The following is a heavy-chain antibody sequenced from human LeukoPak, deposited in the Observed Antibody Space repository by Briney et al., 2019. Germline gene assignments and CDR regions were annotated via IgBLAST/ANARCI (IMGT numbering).Heavy chain of an antibody. V-gene: IGHV1-69*05. CDR3: ARDPVTMVRGVIGGGYFDY. Sequence: SVKVSCKASGGTFSSYAISWVRQAPGQGLEWMGGIIPIFGTANYAQKFQGRVTITTDESTSTAYMELSSLRPEDTAVYYCARDPVTMVRGVIGGGYFDYWGQGTLVTVSS. CDR2: IIPIFGTA. CDR1: GGTFSSYA. J-gene: IGHJ4*02. D-gene: IGHD3-10*01.